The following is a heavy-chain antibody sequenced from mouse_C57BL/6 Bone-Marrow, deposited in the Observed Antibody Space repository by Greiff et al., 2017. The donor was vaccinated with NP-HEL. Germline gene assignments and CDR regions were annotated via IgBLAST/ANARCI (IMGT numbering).Heavy chain of an antibody. Sequence: VQGVESGAELARPGASVKLSCKASGYTFTSYGISWVKQRTGQGLEWIGEIYPRSGNTYYNEKFKGKATLTADKSSSTAYMELRSLTSEDSAVYFCARPYYGRPWFAYWGQGTLVTVSA. CDR1: GYTFTSYG. CDR2: IYPRSGNT. D-gene: IGHD2-10*01. CDR3: ARPYYGRPWFAY. V-gene: IGHV1-81*01. J-gene: IGHJ3*01.